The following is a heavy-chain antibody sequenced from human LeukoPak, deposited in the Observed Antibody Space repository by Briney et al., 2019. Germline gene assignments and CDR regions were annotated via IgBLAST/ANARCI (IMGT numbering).Heavy chain of an antibody. CDR2: IYYSGST. CDR3: ARHSPLYYYYGMDV. CDR1: GGSISSYY. J-gene: IGHJ6*02. V-gene: IGHV4-59*08. Sequence: SETLSLTCTVSGGSISSYYWSWIRQPPGKGLEWIGYIYYSGSTNYNPSLKSRVTISVDTSQNQFSLKLSSVTAADTAVYYCARHSPLYYYYGMDVWGQGTTVTVSS.